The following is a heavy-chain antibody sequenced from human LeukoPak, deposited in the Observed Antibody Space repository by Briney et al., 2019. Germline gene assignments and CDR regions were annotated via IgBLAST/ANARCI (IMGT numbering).Heavy chain of an antibody. CDR3: ARDLVTVTKGFDI. D-gene: IGHD4-17*01. CDR1: ADSFSSHY. Sequence: SETLSLTCAVSADSFSSHYWTWIRQPPGKGLEWTGYISYIGSTNYNPSLKSRVTISIDTSKNQFSLKLTSVTAADTAVYYCARDLVTVTKGFDIWGQGTMVSVSS. CDR2: ISYIGST. V-gene: IGHV4-59*11. J-gene: IGHJ3*02.